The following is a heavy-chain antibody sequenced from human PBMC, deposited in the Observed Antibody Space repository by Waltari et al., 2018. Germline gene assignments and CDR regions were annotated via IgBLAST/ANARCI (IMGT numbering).Heavy chain of an antibody. CDR1: GFGFKGFE. V-gene: IGHV3-48*03. J-gene: IGHJ4*02. CDR3: AKGQFSTTSGCDY. Sequence: EVQLVESGGGLGQPGGSLRLSCAASGFGFKGFEMHWVRQAPGKGLEWVSHISSSGSAIYHADSVKGRFTISRDNAKNSLYLQMNNLRVDDTAIYYCAKGQFSTTSGCDYWGQGTLVTVSS. D-gene: IGHD6-6*01. CDR2: ISSSGSAI.